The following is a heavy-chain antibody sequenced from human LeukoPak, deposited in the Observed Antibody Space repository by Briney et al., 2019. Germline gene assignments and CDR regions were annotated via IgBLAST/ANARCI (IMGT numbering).Heavy chain of an antibody. CDR2: ISYDGSNK. CDR1: GFTFSSYG. CDR3: ARGPGASDY. J-gene: IGHJ4*02. D-gene: IGHD3-10*01. Sequence: PGGSLRLSCAASGFTFSSYGMHWVRQAPGKGLEWVAVISYDGSNKYYADSVKGRFTISRDNAKNSLYLQMNSLRAEDTAVYYCARGPGASDYWGQGTLVTVSS. V-gene: IGHV3-30*03.